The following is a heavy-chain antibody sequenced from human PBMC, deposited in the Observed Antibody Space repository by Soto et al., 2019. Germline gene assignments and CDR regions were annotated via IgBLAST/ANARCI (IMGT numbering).Heavy chain of an antibody. Sequence: SETLSLTCDVYGGSFSGYSWTWIRQSPGKGLEWIGQINHSGSTTYNPSLKSRVTISLATSKNQFFLELGSVTAADTAVYYCARGLFSENFYSGGRYYFDYWGQGTLVTVS. J-gene: IGHJ4*02. V-gene: IGHV4-34*01. CDR1: GGSFSGYS. CDR3: ARGLFSENFYSGGRYYFDY. D-gene: IGHD1-26*01. CDR2: INHSGST.